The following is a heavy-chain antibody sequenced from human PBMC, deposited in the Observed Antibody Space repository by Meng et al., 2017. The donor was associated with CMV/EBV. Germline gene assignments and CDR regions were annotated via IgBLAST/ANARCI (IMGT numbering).Heavy chain of an antibody. CDR3: ARGAIYCSGGSCYSGKSDY. V-gene: IGHV4-38-2*01. CDR1: GYSIRSGYY. D-gene: IGHD2-15*01. CDR2: IYHSGST. J-gene: IGHJ4*02. Sequence: SETLSLTCAVSGYSIRSGYYWGWIRQPPGKGLEWIGSIYHSGSTYYNPSLKSRVAISVDTSKNQFSLKLSSVTAADTAVYYCARGAIYCSGGSCYSGKSDYWGQGTLVTVSS.